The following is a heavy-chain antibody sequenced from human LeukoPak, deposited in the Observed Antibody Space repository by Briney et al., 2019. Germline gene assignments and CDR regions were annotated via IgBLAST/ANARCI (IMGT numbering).Heavy chain of an antibody. CDR1: GFTFSSYW. J-gene: IGHJ4*02. V-gene: IGHV3-7*03. CDR3: ASLDRMSYFDY. Sequence: GGSLRLSCAASGFTFSSYWMSWVRQAPGKGLEWVANIKQDGSEKYYVGSVKGRFTISRDNAKNSLYLQMNSLRAEDTAVYYCASLDRMSYFDYWGQGTLVTVSS. CDR2: IKQDGSEK. D-gene: IGHD1-1*01.